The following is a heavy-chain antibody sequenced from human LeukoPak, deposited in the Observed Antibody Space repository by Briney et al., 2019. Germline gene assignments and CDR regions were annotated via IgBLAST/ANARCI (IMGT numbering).Heavy chain of an antibody. J-gene: IGHJ4*02. D-gene: IGHD3-9*01. CDR2: IYSGGST. Sequence: GGSLRLSCAASGFTVSSNYMSWVRQAPGKGLEWVSVIYSGGSTYYADSVTGRFTISRGNSKNTLYLQMNSLRAEDTAVYYCARGTTYYDILTGYYDRGDDYWGQGTLVTVSS. CDR1: GFTVSSNY. CDR3: ARGTTYYDILTGYYDRGDDY. V-gene: IGHV3-53*01.